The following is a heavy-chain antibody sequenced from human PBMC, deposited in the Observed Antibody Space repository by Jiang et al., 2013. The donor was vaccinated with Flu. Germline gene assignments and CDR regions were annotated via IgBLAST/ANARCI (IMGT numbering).Heavy chain of an antibody. V-gene: IGHV4-30-4*01. CDR1: GGSVSSGHYY. CDR3: ARVGAADPYYFDF. J-gene: IGHJ4*02. CDR2: IFYNGNT. D-gene: IGHD3-10*01. Sequence: GSGLVKPSQTLSLTCTVSGGSVSSGHYYWSWIRQPPGKGLEWIGYIFYNGNTYYNPSLRSRIAISTDMSKNQFSLRLSSVTAADTAVYYCARVGAADPYYFDFWGQGTLVTVS.